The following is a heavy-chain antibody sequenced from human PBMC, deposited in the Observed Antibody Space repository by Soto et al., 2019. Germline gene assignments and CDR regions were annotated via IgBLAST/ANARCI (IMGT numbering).Heavy chain of an antibody. CDR1: KYTFTNYG. V-gene: IGHV1-18*04. Sequence: ASVKVSCKASKYTFTNYGISWVRQAPGQGLEWMGWISGYNGNTKYAQKLQGRVTMTTDTSTSTVYMELRSLRSDDTAVYYCARDRKLNIVVVPAAIRGSSDYYYGMDVWGQGTTVTVSS. CDR3: ARDRKLNIVVVPAAIRGSSDYYYGMDV. D-gene: IGHD2-2*02. CDR2: ISGYNGNT. J-gene: IGHJ6*02.